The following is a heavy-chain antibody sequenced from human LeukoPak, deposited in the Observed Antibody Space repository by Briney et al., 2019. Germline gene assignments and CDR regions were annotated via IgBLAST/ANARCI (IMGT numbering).Heavy chain of an antibody. V-gene: IGHV4-61*02. J-gene: IGHJ6*03. CDR1: GGSISSGTYY. CDR2: IYTSGIT. Sequence: SGTLALTCTVSGGSISSGTYYWGWIRQPAGKRLEWIGRIYTSGITNYNPSLKSRVTISVDTSKNQFSLRLSPVTAADTAVYYCARDQYYYYMDVWGKGTTVTVSS. CDR3: ARDQYYYYMDV.